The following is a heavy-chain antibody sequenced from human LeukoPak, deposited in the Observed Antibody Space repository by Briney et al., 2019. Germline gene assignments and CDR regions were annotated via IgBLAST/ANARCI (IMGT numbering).Heavy chain of an antibody. CDR1: GGSISSYY. D-gene: IGHD2-21*02. Sequence: SETLSLTCTVSGGSISSYYWSWISQPPGKGLEWIGEINHSGSTNYNPSLKSRVTISVDTSKNQFSLKLSSVTTADTAVYYCARGDIVVVTATPRAPLFDYWGQGTLVTVSS. CDR3: ARGDIVVVTATPRAPLFDY. CDR2: INHSGST. V-gene: IGHV4-34*01. J-gene: IGHJ4*02.